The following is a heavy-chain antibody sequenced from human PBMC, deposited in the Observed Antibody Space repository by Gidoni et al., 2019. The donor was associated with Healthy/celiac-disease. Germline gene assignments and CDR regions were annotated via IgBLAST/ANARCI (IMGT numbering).Heavy chain of an antibody. CDR2: ISYDGSNK. CDR1: GFTFSSYA. V-gene: IGHV3-30-3*01. Sequence: QVQLVESGGGVVQPGRSLRLSCAASGFTFSSYAMHWVRQAPGKGLEWVAVISYDGSNKYYADSVKGRFTISRDNSKNTLYLQMNSLRAEDTAVYYCARDGGLRVAYYFDYWGQGTLVTVSS. CDR3: ARDGGLRVAYYFDY. J-gene: IGHJ4*02. D-gene: IGHD5-12*01.